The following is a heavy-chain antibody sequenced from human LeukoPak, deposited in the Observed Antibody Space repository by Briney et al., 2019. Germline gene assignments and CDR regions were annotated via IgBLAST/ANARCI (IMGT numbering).Heavy chain of an antibody. CDR1: GGSISSSSYY. CDR2: IYYSGST. Sequence: SETLSLTCTVSGGSISSSSYYWGWIRQPPGKGLEWIGSIYYSGSTYYNPSLKSRVTISVDTSKNQFSLKLSSVTAADTAVYYCARDCGTGICSLFDYWGQGTLVTVST. J-gene: IGHJ4*02. CDR3: ARDCGTGICSLFDY. V-gene: IGHV4-39*07. D-gene: IGHD2-21*01.